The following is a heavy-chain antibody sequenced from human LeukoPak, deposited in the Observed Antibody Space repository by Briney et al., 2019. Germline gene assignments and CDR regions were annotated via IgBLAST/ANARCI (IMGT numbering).Heavy chain of an antibody. CDR1: GYTFTSYG. Sequence: ASVKVSCKASGYTFTSYGISWVRQAPGQGLEWMGIINPSGGSTSYAQKFQGRVTMTRDMSTSTVYMELSSLRSEDTAVYYCARQWLEPTYYYYYMDVWGKGTTVTVSS. CDR3: ARQWLEPTYYYYYMDV. D-gene: IGHD6-19*01. CDR2: INPSGGST. J-gene: IGHJ6*03. V-gene: IGHV1-46*01.